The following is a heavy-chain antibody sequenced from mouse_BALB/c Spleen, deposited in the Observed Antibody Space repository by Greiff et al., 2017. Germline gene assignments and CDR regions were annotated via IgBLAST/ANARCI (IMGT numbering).Heavy chain of an antibody. CDR2: IWTGGGT. V-gene: IGHV2-9-2*01. Sequence: VKVVESGPGLVAPSQSLSITCTVSGFSLTSYDISWIRQPPGKGLEWLGVIWTGGGTNYNSAFMSRLSISKDNSKSQVFLKMNSLQTDDTAIYYCVRDQAYWGQGTLVTVSA. CDR1: GFSLTSYD. CDR3: VRDQAY. J-gene: IGHJ3*01.